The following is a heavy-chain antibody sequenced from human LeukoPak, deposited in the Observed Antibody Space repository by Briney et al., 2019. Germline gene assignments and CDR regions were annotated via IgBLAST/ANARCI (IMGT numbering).Heavy chain of an antibody. CDR1: GGSISNYY. V-gene: IGHV4-59*01. Sequence: SETLSLTCTVSGGSISNYYWSWIRQPPGKGLERIGYIYYTGTTNYNPSLKSRVTISLDTSKNQFSLKLTSVSAADTAVYYCARESSGHLNAFDIWGQGTMVTVSP. D-gene: IGHD6-19*01. CDR2: IYYTGTT. J-gene: IGHJ3*02. CDR3: ARESSGHLNAFDI.